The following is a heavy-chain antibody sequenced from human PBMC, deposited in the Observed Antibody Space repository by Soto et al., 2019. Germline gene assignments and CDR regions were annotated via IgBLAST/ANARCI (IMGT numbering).Heavy chain of an antibody. CDR2: INHSGST. CDR1: GGSFSGYY. Sequence: SETLSLTCAVYGGSFSGYYWSWIRQPPGKGLEWIGEINHSGSTNYNPSLKSRVTISVDTSKNQFSLKLSSVTAADTAVYYCAGTYYYDSRGPVRFDYWGQGTLVTVS. V-gene: IGHV4-34*01. J-gene: IGHJ4*02. CDR3: AGTYYYDSRGPVRFDY. D-gene: IGHD3-22*01.